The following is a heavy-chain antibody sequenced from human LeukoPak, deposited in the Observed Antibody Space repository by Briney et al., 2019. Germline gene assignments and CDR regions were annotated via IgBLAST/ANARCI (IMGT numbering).Heavy chain of an antibody. CDR3: ARVGNHRYGIHNWFDP. CDR1: GGSFSGYY. CDR2: INHSGST. Sequence: PSETLSLTCAVCGGSFSGYYWSWIRQPPGKGLEWIGEINHSGSTNYNPSLKSRVTISVDTSKNQFSLKLSSVTAADTAVYYCARVGNHRYGIHNWFDPWGQGTLVTVSS. J-gene: IGHJ5*02. V-gene: IGHV4-34*01. D-gene: IGHD4-17*01.